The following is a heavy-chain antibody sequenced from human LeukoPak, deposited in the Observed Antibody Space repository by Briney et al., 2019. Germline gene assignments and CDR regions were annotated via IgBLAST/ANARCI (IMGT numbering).Heavy chain of an antibody. Sequence: SETLSLTCTVSGGSISSSSYYWGWIRQPPGKGLEWIGSIYYSGSTYYNPSLKSRVTISVDTSKNQFSLKLSSVTAADTAVYYCAIWGLRYDAFDIWGQGTMVTVSS. J-gene: IGHJ3*02. CDR2: IYYSGST. D-gene: IGHD5-12*01. CDR1: GGSISSSSYY. V-gene: IGHV4-39*07. CDR3: AIWGLRYDAFDI.